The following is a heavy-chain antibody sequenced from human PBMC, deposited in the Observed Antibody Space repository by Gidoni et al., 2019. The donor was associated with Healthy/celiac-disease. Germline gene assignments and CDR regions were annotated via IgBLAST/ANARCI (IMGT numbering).Heavy chain of an antibody. D-gene: IGHD2-15*01. CDR2: INHSGST. J-gene: IGHJ4*02. CDR1: GGSFSGYY. CDR3: ARGRGCSGGSCYLRPTPYFDY. Sequence: QVQLQQWGAGLLKPSETLSLTCAVYGGSFSGYYWSWIRQPPGKGLEWIGEINHSGSTNYNPSLKSRVTISVDTSKNQFSLKLSSVTAADTAVYYCARGRGCSGGSCYLRPTPYFDYWGQGTLVTVSS. V-gene: IGHV4-34*01.